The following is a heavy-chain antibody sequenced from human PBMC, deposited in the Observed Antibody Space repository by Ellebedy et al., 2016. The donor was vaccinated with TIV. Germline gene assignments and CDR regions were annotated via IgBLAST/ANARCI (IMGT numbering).Heavy chain of an antibody. CDR1: GGSIRSYY. D-gene: IGHD2-15*01. CDR2: SYYTGST. V-gene: IGHV4-59*08. Sequence: MPSETLSLTCTVSGGSIRSYYWTWIRQPPGKGLEWIGYSYYTGSTNYNPSLKSRVTISVDSSKNQFSLRLSSVTAADTAVYYCARLPLLGRYNWFDPWGQGTLVTVSS. CDR3: ARLPLLGRYNWFDP. J-gene: IGHJ5*02.